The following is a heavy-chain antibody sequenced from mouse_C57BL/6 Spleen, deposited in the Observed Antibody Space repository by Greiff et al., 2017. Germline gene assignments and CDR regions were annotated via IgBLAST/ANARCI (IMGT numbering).Heavy chain of an antibody. D-gene: IGHD1-1*01. V-gene: IGHV7-3*01. CDR1: GFTFTDYY. CDR3: ARSDAHYYSSSYDYAMDC. J-gene: IGHJ4*01. CDR2: IRNKANGYTT. Sequence: EVMLVESGGGLVQPGGSLSLSCAASGFTFTDYYMSWVRQPPGKALEWLGFIRNKANGYTTEYSESVKGRFTISRDNSQSNLYLQMNALRAEDSAAYYCARSDAHYYSSSYDYAMDCWGQGTSVTVSS.